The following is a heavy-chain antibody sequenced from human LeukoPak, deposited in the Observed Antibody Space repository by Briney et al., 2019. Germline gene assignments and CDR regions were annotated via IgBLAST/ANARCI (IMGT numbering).Heavy chain of an antibody. J-gene: IGHJ4*02. CDR1: GFMFHDYA. CDR3: ARESESSGWYDY. D-gene: IGHD6-19*01. CDR2: ISGDGGST. V-gene: IGHV3-43*02. Sequence: GGSLGLSCAAPGFMFHDYAIHWVRQAPGKGLEWVSLISGDGGSTFYADSVKGRFTISRDNSKNSLYLQMNSLRSDDTALYYCARESESSGWYDYWGQGTLVTVSS.